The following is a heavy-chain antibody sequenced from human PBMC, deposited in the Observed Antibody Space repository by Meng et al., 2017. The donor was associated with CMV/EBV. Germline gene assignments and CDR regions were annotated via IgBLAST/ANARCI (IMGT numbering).Heavy chain of an antibody. CDR3: AGDDSSGYPDY. D-gene: IGHD3-22*01. CDR2: ISAYNGNT. J-gene: IGHJ4*02. CDR1: GYTFTSYG. Sequence: SCKASGYTFTSYGISWVRQAPGQGLEWMGWISAYNGNTNYAQKLQGRVTMTTDTSTSTAYMELRSLRSDDTAVYYCAGDDSSGYPDYWGQGTLVTVSS. V-gene: IGHV1-18*01.